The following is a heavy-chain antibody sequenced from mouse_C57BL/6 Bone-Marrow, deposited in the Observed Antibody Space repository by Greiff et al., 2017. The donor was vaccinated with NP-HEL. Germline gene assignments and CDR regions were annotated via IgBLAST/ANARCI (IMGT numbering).Heavy chain of an antibody. J-gene: IGHJ2*01. D-gene: IGHD2-1*01. CDR3: SRWTIYYGILKGY. V-gene: IGHV1-4*01. CDR2: INPSSGYT. CDR1: GYTFTSYT. Sequence: QVQLQQPGAELARPGASVKMSCKASGYTFTSYTMHWVKQRPGQGLEWIGYINPSSGYTKYNQKFKDKATLTADKSSSTAYMQLSSLTSEDSAVYYCSRWTIYYGILKGYWGQGTTLTVSS.